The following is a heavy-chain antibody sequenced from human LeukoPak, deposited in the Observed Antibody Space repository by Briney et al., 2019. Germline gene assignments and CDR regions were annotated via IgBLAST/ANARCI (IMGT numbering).Heavy chain of an antibody. Sequence: PGGSLRLSCAASGFTFSSYSMNWVRQAPGKGLEWVSSISSSSSYIYYADSVKGRFTISRDNAKNSLYLQMNSLRAEDTAVYYCARDHEGYCSSTSCYRGFDYWGQGTLVTVSS. J-gene: IGHJ4*02. D-gene: IGHD2-2*02. V-gene: IGHV3-21*01. CDR2: ISSSSSYI. CDR1: GFTFSSYS. CDR3: ARDHEGYCSSTSCYRGFDY.